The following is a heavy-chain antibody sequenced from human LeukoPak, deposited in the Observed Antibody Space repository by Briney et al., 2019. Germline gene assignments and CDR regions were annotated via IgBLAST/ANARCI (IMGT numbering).Heavy chain of an antibody. CDR1: GFTFSSYG. Sequence: PGRSLRLSCAASGFTFSSYGMHWVRQAPGKGLEWVAVIWYDGSNKYYAGSVKGRFTISRDNSKNTLYLQMNSLRAEDTAVYYCARDPPFVLYYYYGMDVWGKGTTVTVSS. V-gene: IGHV3-33*01. CDR2: IWYDGSNK. CDR3: ARDPPFVLYYYYGMDV. J-gene: IGHJ6*04.